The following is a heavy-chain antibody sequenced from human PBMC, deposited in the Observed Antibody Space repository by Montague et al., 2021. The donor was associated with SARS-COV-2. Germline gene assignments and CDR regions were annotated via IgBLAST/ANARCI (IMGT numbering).Heavy chain of an antibody. V-gene: IGHV4-34*01. J-gene: IGHJ6*02. CDR1: GGSFSGYY. CDR2: INHSGST. Sequence: SETLSLTCAVYGGSFSGYYWSWIRQPPGKGLEWIGEINHSGSTSYNPSLKSRVTISVDTSKNQFSLKLSSVTAADTAVYYCARGSTVTSFFYYYYGMDVWGQGTTVTVSS. D-gene: IGHD4-17*01. CDR3: ARGSTVTSFFYYYYGMDV.